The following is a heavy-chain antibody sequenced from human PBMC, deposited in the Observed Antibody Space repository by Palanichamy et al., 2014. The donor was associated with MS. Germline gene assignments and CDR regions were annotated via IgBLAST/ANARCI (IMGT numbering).Heavy chain of an antibody. D-gene: IGHD5-18*01. J-gene: IGHJ6*02. Sequence: QVQLVQSGAEVKKPGASVKVSCKASGYTFTGYYMHWVRQAPGQGLEWMGWINPNSGGTNYAQKFQGRVTMTRDTSISTAYMELSRLRSDDTAVYYCAGDKNTAKDKLYYGMDVWGQGTTVTVSS. CDR1: GYTFTGYY. CDR2: INPNSGGT. V-gene: IGHV1-2*02. CDR3: AGDKNTAKDKLYYGMDV.